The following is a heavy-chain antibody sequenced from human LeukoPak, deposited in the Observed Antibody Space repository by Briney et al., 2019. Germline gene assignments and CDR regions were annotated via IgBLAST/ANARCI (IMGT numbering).Heavy chain of an antibody. CDR3: ARGRHEITKILVVMTAVSYYLDV. Sequence: SETLSLTCAVYGGSFSGYYWTWIRQAPGKGLEWIGEINPSGRISYNPSLKSRLTISVDASKNQFSLNLKSLTAADAAVYSCARGRHEITKILVVMTAVSYYLDVWGKGTTVTVS. V-gene: IGHV4-34*01. J-gene: IGHJ6*03. CDR1: GGSFSGYY. CDR2: INPSGRI. D-gene: IGHD3-22*01.